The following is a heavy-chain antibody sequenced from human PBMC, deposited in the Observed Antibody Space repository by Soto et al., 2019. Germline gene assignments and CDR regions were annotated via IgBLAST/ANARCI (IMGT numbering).Heavy chain of an antibody. D-gene: IGHD6-19*01. CDR3: ARHGSGWHNFDY. J-gene: IGHJ4*02. V-gene: IGHV4-39*01. CDR2: IYYSGST. CDR1: GGSISSSSYY. Sequence: SETLSLTCTVSGGSISSSSYYWGWVRQPPEKGLEWIGSIYYSGSTYYNPSLKSRVTISVDTSRNQFSLKLSSVTAADTAVYYCARHGSGWHNFDYWGQGTLVTVSS.